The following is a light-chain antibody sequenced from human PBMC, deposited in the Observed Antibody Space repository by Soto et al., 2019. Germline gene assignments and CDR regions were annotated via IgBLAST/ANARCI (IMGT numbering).Light chain of an antibody. CDR3: QQSYSAPVT. CDR2: GAS. J-gene: IGKJ4*01. CDR1: QSISSY. Sequence: DIQMTQSPSSLSASVGDRVTITCRASQSISSYLNWYQQKPGKAPKLLIYGASSLQSGVPSGFSGGGSGTDFTLTISSLQPEDSATYYCQQSYSAPVTFGGGTKVEIK. V-gene: IGKV1-39*01.